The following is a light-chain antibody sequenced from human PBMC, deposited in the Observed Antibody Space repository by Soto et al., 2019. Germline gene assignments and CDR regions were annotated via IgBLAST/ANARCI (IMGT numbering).Light chain of an antibody. V-gene: IGLV2-14*01. J-gene: IGLJ2*01. Sequence: QSVLTQPASVSGSPGQSITISCTGTISDIGGYNFISWYQHHPGKAPKLVIYDVNNRPSGISYRFAGSKSGNTASLTISGLQAEDEADYYSASYASTTTLVFGGGTKVTVL. CDR3: ASYASTTTLV. CDR1: ISDIGGYNF. CDR2: DVN.